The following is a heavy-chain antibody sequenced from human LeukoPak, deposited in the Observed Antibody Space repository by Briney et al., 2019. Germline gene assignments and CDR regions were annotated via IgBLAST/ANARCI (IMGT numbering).Heavy chain of an antibody. V-gene: IGHV3-33*01. D-gene: IGHD3-16*01. Sequence: GGSLRLSCAASGFTFSSHGMNWVRQAPGKGLEWVALIWYDGSNKYYIDSVKGRFTISRDNSKNTLYLQMNSLRAEDTAVYYCARDLLGRGFDYWGQGTLVTVSS. CDR2: IWYDGSNK. CDR1: GFTFSSHG. CDR3: ARDLLGRGFDY. J-gene: IGHJ4*02.